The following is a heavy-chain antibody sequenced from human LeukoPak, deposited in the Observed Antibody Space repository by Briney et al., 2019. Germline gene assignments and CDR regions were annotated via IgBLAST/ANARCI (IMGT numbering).Heavy chain of an antibody. CDR3: ARDLVGDGYSMYDI. CDR1: GVSVSSGRDY. Sequence: PSETLSLTCAVSGVSVSSGRDYWTWLRQPPGRGLEWIGCIYCAGTTIYNPSLKSRVTISVDTSKNQFSLKLSSVTAADTGVYYCARDLVGDGYSMYDIWGQGTMVTVSS. V-gene: IGHV4-61*01. CDR2: IYCAGTT. J-gene: IGHJ3*02. D-gene: IGHD5-24*01.